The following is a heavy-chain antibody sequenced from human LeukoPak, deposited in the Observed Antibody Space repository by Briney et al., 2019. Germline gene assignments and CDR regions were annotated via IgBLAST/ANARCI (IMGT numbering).Heavy chain of an antibody. J-gene: IGHJ6*02. CDR3: ARDRGMVEAAAGTSRLYYYYYYGMDV. D-gene: IGHD6-13*01. V-gene: IGHV4-59*01. CDR2: IYYSGST. CDR1: GRSISRYY. Sequence: SETLTLTCTVSGRSISRYYWSWIRQPPGKGLEWIGYIYYSGSTNYNPSLKSRVTISVDKSKNQFSLKLSSVTAADTAVYYCARDRGMVEAAAGTSRLYYYYYYGMDVWCQGTTVTVS.